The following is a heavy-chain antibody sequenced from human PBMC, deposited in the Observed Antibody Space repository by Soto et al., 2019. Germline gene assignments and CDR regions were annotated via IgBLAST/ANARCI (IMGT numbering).Heavy chain of an antibody. D-gene: IGHD4-17*01. CDR3: AGDYYGDSYLAY. V-gene: IGHV3-48*01. Sequence: PGVSLRLSCAAAGFTCITYSMNWVRQAPGEGLEWVSYISSSGSTIYYADSVKGRFTISRDNAKNSLYLQMNSLRAEDTAVYYCAGDYYGDSYLAYWGQGTVVTVSS. J-gene: IGHJ4*02. CDR2: ISSSGSTI. CDR1: GFTCITYS.